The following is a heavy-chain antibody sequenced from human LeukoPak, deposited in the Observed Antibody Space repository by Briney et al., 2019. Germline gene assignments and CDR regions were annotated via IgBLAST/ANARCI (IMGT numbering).Heavy chain of an antibody. CDR1: GFTFSDYN. CDR2: ISSSSSTI. Sequence: GGSLRLSCAASGFTFSDYNMNWVRQSPGKGLEWVSYISSSSSTIYYADSVKGRFTISRDNAKNSLYLQMNSLRAEDTAVYYCARGPRGWPSNYWGQGTLVTVSS. CDR3: ARGPRGWPSNY. J-gene: IGHJ4*02. D-gene: IGHD2-15*01. V-gene: IGHV3-48*04.